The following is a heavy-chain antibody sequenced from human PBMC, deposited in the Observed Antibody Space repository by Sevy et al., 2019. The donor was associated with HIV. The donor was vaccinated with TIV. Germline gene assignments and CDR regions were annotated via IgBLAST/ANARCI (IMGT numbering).Heavy chain of an antibody. CDR1: GFTFSSYE. V-gene: IGHV3-48*03. D-gene: IGHD1-26*01. CDR2: ISSSGSTI. CDR3: ARDFVGRGSYSRPPGAFDI. Sequence: GGSLRLSCAASGFTFSSYEMNWVRQAPGKGLEWVSYISSSGSTIYNADSVKGRFTISRDNAKNSPYLQMNSLGAEDTAVYYCARDFVGRGSYSRPPGAFDIWGQGTMVTVSS. J-gene: IGHJ3*02.